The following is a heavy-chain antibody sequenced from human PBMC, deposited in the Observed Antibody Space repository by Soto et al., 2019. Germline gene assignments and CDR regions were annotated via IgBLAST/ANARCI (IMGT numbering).Heavy chain of an antibody. D-gene: IGHD1-26*01. CDR2: IKNKANSYTT. V-gene: IGHV3-72*01. Sequence: VQLVESGGGLVQPGGSLRLSCAASGFIFSDHSMDWVRQAPGKGLEWVGRIKNKANSYTTEYAASVKGRFTISRDDSTNSLYLQMNSLKTEDTAVYYCTRISLVGATGGRYFDYWGQGTLLTVSS. CDR3: TRISLVGATGGRYFDY. CDR1: GFIFSDHS. J-gene: IGHJ4*02.